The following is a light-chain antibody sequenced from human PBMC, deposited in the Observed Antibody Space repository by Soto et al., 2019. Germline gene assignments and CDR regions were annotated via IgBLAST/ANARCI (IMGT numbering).Light chain of an antibody. J-gene: IGKJ4*01. Sequence: EIVFTQSPATLSFSPGERTPLPCRASQSVSSYLAWYQQKPGQAPRLLIYDASNRATGIPARFSGSGSGTDFTLTISSLEPEDFAVYYCQQRSNWPLTFGGGTKVDIK. CDR2: DAS. CDR1: QSVSSY. V-gene: IGKV3-11*01. CDR3: QQRSNWPLT.